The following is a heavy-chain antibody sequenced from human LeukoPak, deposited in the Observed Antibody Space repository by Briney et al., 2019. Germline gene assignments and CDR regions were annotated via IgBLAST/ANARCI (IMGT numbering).Heavy chain of an antibody. CDR3: ARDNSVEDTAWWFDP. V-gene: IGHV1-46*01. CDR1: GYTFTTYA. Sequence: ASVKVSCKASGYTFTTYAMNWVRQAPGQGLEWMGIINPSGGSTSYAQKFQGRVTMTRDMSTSTDYMELSSLRSEDTAVYYCARDNSVEDTAWWFDPWGQGTLVTVSS. D-gene: IGHD4-23*01. J-gene: IGHJ5*02. CDR2: INPSGGST.